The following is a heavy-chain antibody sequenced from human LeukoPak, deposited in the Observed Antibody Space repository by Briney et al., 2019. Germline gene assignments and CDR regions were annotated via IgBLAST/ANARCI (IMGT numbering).Heavy chain of an antibody. CDR1: GGTFSSYA. V-gene: IGHV1-69*13. J-gene: IGHJ6*02. D-gene: IGHD4-17*01. CDR3: ARHAVTTFYYYYGMDV. Sequence: ASVKVSCKASGGTFSSYAISWVRQAPGQGLEWMGGIIPMFGTANYAQKFQGRVTITADESTSTAYMELSSLRSEDTAVYYCARHAVTTFYYYYGMDVWGQGTTVTVSS. CDR2: IIPMFGTA.